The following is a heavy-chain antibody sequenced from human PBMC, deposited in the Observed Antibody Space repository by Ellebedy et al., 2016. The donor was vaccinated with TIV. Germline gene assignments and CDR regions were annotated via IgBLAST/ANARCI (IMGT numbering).Heavy chain of an antibody. CDR3: AKDGLGIAAKNANYYYYGMDV. D-gene: IGHD6-25*01. CDR2: ISGSGGST. CDR1: GFTFSSYA. J-gene: IGHJ6*02. Sequence: GESLKISXAASGFTFSSYAMSWVRQAPGKGLEWVSAISGSGGSTYYADSVKGRFTISRDNSKNTLYLQMNSLRAEDTAVYYCAKDGLGIAAKNANYYYYGMDVWGQGTTVTVSS. V-gene: IGHV3-23*01.